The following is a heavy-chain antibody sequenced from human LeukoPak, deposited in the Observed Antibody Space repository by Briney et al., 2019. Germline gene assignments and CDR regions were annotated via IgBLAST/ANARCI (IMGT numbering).Heavy chain of an antibody. Sequence: SETLSLTCTVSGGSISTHFWTWIRQPPGMGLEWIGYIYYTRSTNYNPSLKSRVTISLDTSKNQFSLHLSFVTAADTAVYYCARAPNGYYPLDYWGQGTLVTVSS. CDR2: IYYTRST. D-gene: IGHD3-22*01. CDR1: GGSISTHF. V-gene: IGHV4-59*11. CDR3: ARAPNGYYPLDY. J-gene: IGHJ4*02.